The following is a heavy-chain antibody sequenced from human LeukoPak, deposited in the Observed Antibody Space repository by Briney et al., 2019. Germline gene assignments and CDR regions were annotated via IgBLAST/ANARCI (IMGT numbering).Heavy chain of an antibody. J-gene: IGHJ4*02. CDR2: IYYSGST. V-gene: IGHV4-59*11. CDR1: GGSIISHY. D-gene: IGHD5-12*01. Sequence: SETLSLTCTVSGGSIISHYWSWIRQPPGKGLEWIGYIYYSGSTNYNPTLQSRVTISVDTSKNQISLKLTSVTAADTAVYYCARESNSGYLNYFDCWGQGTLVTVSS. CDR3: ARESNSGYLNYFDC.